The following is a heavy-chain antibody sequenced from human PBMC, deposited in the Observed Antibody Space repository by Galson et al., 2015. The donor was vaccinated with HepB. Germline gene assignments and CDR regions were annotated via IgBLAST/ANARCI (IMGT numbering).Heavy chain of an antibody. Sequence: SLRLSCAASGFTFSGSAMHWVRQASGKGLEWVGRIRSKANSYATAYAASVKGRFTISRDDSRNTAYLQMNSLKTEDTAVYYCTITPVAGTFYFDYWGQGTLVTVSS. D-gene: IGHD6-19*01. CDR3: TITPVAGTFYFDY. V-gene: IGHV3-73*01. J-gene: IGHJ4*02. CDR1: GFTFSGSA. CDR2: IRSKANSYAT.